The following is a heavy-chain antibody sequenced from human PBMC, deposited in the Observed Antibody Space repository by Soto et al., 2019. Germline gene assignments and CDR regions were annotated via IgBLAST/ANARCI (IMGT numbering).Heavy chain of an antibody. Sequence: EVQLLESGGCLVQPGGSLRLSCAASGFTFSSYAMSWVRQAPGRGRGWVSAISGSGGSTYYADSVKGRFTISRDNSKNTLYLQMNSLRAEDTAVYYCAKDPGAARPQYFDYWGQGTLVTVSS. CDR1: GFTFSSYA. CDR3: AKDPGAARPQYFDY. D-gene: IGHD6-6*01. V-gene: IGHV3-23*01. J-gene: IGHJ4*02. CDR2: ISGSGGST.